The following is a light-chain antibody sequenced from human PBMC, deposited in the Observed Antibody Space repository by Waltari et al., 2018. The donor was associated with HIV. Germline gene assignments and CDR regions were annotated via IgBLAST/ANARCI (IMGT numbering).Light chain of an antibody. CDR3: QVWDESSDYVL. Sequence: SYDLTPSLSAVSVALGQTARITCGGDNIGRKNVHWYQQKPSQAPLLVVYDDGDRPSGIPERFSGSYSGNTATLTISRVEAGDEADYYCQVWDESSDYVLFGGGTKLTVL. CDR1: NIGRKN. CDR2: DDG. V-gene: IGLV3-21*02. J-gene: IGLJ2*01.